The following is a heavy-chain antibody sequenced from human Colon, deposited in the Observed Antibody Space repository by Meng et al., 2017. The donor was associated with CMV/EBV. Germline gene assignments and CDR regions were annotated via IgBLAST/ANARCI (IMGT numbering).Heavy chain of an antibody. CDR1: GFTFSDYY. CDR3: ARDGVVVLGATRD. J-gene: IGHJ4*02. Sequence: GESLKISCAASGFTFSDYYMSWIRQAPGKGLEWVSSIDPGSSYTYYADSVRGRFTISRDNAKNSLYLQMNSLRAEDTAIYYCARDGVVVLGATRDWGQGTLVTVSS. V-gene: IGHV3-11*05. D-gene: IGHD2-15*01. CDR2: IDPGSSYT.